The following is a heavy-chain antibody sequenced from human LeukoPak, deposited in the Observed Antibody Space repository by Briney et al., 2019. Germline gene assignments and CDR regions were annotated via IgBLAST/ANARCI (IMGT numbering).Heavy chain of an antibody. J-gene: IGHJ6*02. D-gene: IGHD2-21*02. V-gene: IGHV1-69*13. CDR1: GGTFSSYA. Sequence: ASVKVSCKASGGTFSSYAISWVRQAPRQGLEWMGGIIPIFGTANYAQKFQGRVTITADESTSTAYMELSSLRSEDTAVYYCARTGGGDCYSSDCGMDVWGQGTTVTVSS. CDR2: IIPIFGTA. CDR3: ARTGGGDCYSSDCGMDV.